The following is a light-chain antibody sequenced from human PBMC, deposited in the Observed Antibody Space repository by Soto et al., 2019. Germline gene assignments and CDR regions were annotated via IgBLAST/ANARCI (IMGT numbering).Light chain of an antibody. CDR2: ATS. CDR3: HQYGRLPRT. J-gene: IGKJ1*01. Sequence: EIVMTQSPATLSVSPGERATLSCRASQSVDSSFLAWYQQKPGQSPRLLLYATSSRGAGIPDRFSASGSGTDFTLTISRLEPEDSALYYCHQYGRLPRTFGQGTKVDIK. CDR1: QSVDSSF. V-gene: IGKV3-20*01.